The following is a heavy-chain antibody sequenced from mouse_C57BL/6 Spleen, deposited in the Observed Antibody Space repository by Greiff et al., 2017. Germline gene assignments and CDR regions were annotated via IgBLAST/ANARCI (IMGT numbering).Heavy chain of an antibody. CDR3: ARGDYDGDWYFDV. CDR1: GYTFTSYG. Sequence: QVQLQQSGAELARPGASVKLSCKASGYTFTSYGISWVKQRTGQGLEWIGEIYPRSGNTYYNEKFKGKATLTADKSSSTAYMEIRSLTSEDSAVYFRARGDYDGDWYFDVWGTGTTVTVSS. V-gene: IGHV1-81*01. D-gene: IGHD2-4*01. J-gene: IGHJ1*03. CDR2: IYPRSGNT.